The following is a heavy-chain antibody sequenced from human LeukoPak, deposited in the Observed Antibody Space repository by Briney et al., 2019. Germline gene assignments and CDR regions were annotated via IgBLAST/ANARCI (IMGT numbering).Heavy chain of an antibody. V-gene: IGHV1-69*13. CDR2: ITPIYNPV. CDR3: AREPLGCGGDCHFDY. J-gene: IGHJ4*02. D-gene: IGHD2-21*02. Sequence: SVKVSCKTSGGTFSSYAFSWMRQAPGQGLEWVGRITPIYNPVDYTQRFQGRVTITADESTNTVYLELSSLRYDDTAVYYCAREPLGCGGDCHFDYWGQGTLVTVSS. CDR1: GGTFSSYA.